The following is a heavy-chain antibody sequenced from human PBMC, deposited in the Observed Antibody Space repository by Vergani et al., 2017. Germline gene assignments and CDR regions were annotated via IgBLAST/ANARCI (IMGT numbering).Heavy chain of an antibody. Sequence: QVQLVQSGAEVKKPGSSVKVSCKASGGTFSSYTISWVRQAPGQGLEWMGRIIPILGIANYAQKFQGRVTITADKSTSTAYMELSSLRSEDTAVYYCARGYYYDSSGYLALDYWGQGTLVTVSS. D-gene: IGHD3-22*01. CDR1: GGTFSSYT. CDR2: IIPILGIA. J-gene: IGHJ4*02. V-gene: IGHV1-69*02. CDR3: ARGYYYDSSGYLALDY.